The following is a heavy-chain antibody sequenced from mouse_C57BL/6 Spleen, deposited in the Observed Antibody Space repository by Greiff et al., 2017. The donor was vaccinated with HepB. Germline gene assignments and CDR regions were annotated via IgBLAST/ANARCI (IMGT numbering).Heavy chain of an antibody. Sequence: EVQLQQSGPGMVKPSQSLSLTCTVTGYSITSGYDWHWIRHFPGNKLEWMGYISYSGSTNYNPSLKSRISITHDTSKNHFFLKLNSVTTEDTATYYCARGGGYDYDHYFDYWGQGTTLTVSS. CDR2: ISYSGST. D-gene: IGHD2-4*01. J-gene: IGHJ2*01. CDR3: ARGGGYDYDHYFDY. CDR1: GYSITSGYD. V-gene: IGHV3-1*01.